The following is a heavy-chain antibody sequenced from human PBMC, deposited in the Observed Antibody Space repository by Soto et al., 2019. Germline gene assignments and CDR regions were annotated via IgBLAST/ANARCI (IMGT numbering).Heavy chain of an antibody. CDR3: ARDSTDYGVFNY. CDR2: ISSSSSYI. D-gene: IGHD4-17*01. CDR1: GVPFSGSA. J-gene: IGHJ4*02. Sequence: GGSLRLSCTASGVPFSGSAMSWVRQAPGKGLEWVSYISSSSSYINYADSVRGRFTISRDNAESSLYLQMNTLRAEDTAVYYCARDSTDYGVFNYWGQGTLVTVSS. V-gene: IGHV3-21*05.